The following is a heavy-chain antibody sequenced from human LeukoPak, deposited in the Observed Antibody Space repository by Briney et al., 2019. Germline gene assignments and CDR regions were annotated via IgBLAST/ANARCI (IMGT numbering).Heavy chain of an antibody. CDR2: FSGSGGNT. CDR3: AKSGLNRFDY. V-gene: IGHV3-23*01. J-gene: IGHJ4*02. Sequence: PGGSLRLSCAASGFTFSSYATSWVRQAPGKGLGWVSTFSGSGGNTYYADSVKGRLTISKDNSKNTLYLQMNSLRAEDTAVYYCAKSGLNRFDYWGQGTLVTVSS. D-gene: IGHD2-15*01. CDR1: GFTFSSYA.